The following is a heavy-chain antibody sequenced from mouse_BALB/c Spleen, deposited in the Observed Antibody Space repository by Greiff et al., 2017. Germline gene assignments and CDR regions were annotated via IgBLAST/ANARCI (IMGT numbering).Heavy chain of an antibody. Sequence: VQLKQSGAELVKPGASVKLSCTASGFNIKDTYMHWVKQRPEQGLEWIGRIDPANGNTKYDPKFQGKATITADTSSNTAYLQLSSLTSEDTAVYYCALYDGYYVGYWGQGTTLTVSS. CDR1: GFNIKDTY. V-gene: IGHV14-3*02. CDR2: IDPANGNT. J-gene: IGHJ2*01. D-gene: IGHD2-3*01. CDR3: ALYDGYYVGY.